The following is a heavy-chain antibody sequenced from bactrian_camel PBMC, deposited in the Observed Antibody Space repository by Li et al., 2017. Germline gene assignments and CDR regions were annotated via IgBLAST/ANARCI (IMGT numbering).Heavy chain of an antibody. CDR3: AAGFAMLVRWLLVESEYTS. D-gene: IGHD6*01. Sequence: HVQLVESGGGLVQPGGSLRLSCAASGDTYSGVCMGWFRQAPGKERERVAAIDRDGSTTYADIAKGRFIISQDNAKNTLYLQMNSMKPEDTARYYCAAGFAMLVRWLLVESEYTSWGQGTQVTVS. J-gene: IGHJ4*01. CDR1: GDTYSGVC. CDR2: IDRDGST. V-gene: IGHV3S53*01.